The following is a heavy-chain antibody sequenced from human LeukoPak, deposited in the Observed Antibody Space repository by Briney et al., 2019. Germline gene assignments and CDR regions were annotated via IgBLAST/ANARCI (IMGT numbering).Heavy chain of an antibody. V-gene: IGHV1-69*13. CDR1: GGTFSSYA. CDR3: ATPRGYDFWSALSYYYYGMDV. CDR2: IIPIFGTA. D-gene: IGHD3-3*01. J-gene: IGHJ6*02. Sequence: ASVKVSCKASGGTFSSYAISWVRQAPGQGLEWMGGIIPIFGTANYAQKFQGRVTITADESTSTAYMELSSLRSEDTAVYYCATPRGYDFWSALSYYYYGMDVWGQGTTVTVSS.